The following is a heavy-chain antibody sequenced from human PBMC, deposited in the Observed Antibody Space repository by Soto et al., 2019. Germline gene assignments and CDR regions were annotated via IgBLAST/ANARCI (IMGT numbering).Heavy chain of an antibody. D-gene: IGHD3-10*01. CDR1: GFTFSSYE. V-gene: IGHV3-48*03. Sequence: PGGSLRLSCAASGFTFSSYEMNWVRQAPGKGLEWGSYISSSGSTIYYADPVKGRFTISRDNAKNSLYLQMNSLRAEDTAVYYCARVQIYGSGSYYLYYYYGMDVWGQGTTVTVSS. CDR2: ISSSGSTI. CDR3: ARVQIYGSGSYYLYYYYGMDV. J-gene: IGHJ6*02.